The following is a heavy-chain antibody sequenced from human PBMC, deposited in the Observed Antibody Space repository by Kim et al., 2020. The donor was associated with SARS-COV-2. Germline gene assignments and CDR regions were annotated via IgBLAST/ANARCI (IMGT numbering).Heavy chain of an antibody. V-gene: IGHV7-4-1*02. D-gene: IGHD3-22*01. CDR1: GYTFTSYA. CDR2: INTNTGNP. CDR3: ARVMPPTRNTYYYDSSGYYDFDY. J-gene: IGHJ4*02. Sequence: ASVKVSCKASGYTFTSYAMNWVRQAPGQGLEWMGWINTNTGNPTYAQGFTGRFVFSLDTSVSTAYLQISSLKAEDTAVYYCARVMPPTRNTYYYDSSGYYDFDYWGQGTLVPSPS.